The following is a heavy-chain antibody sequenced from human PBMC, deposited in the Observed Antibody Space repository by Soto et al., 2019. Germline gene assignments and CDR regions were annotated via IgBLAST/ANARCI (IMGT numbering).Heavy chain of an antibody. Sequence: LRLSCTGSGFTFGDYAVSWFRQAPGKGLECVGFIRSKAYGETTDYAASVKGRFTISRDDSRTIAYLRMNSLKTEDTATYYCSRGLYADTSYPRFYFWGQGTLVTVSS. J-gene: IGHJ4*02. V-gene: IGHV3-49*03. CDR2: IRSKAYGETT. D-gene: IGHD3-16*02. CDR1: GFTFGDYA. CDR3: SRGLYADTSYPRFYF.